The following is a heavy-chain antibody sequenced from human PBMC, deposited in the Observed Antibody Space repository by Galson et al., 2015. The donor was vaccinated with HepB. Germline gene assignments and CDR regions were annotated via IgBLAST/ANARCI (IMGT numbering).Heavy chain of an antibody. CDR1: GLTFSSCA. CDR3: AKGQPRTSIFGVVIMAWDY. J-gene: IGHJ4*02. V-gene: IGHV3-23*01. D-gene: IGHD3-3*02. Sequence: SLRLSCAASGLTFSSCAMTWVRQAPGKGLEWISSIGGYGFDTYYADSVKGRFTISRDNSKNTVYLQMNSLRVDDTAVYFCAKGQPRTSIFGVVIMAWDYWGQGTLVTVSS. CDR2: IGGYGFDT.